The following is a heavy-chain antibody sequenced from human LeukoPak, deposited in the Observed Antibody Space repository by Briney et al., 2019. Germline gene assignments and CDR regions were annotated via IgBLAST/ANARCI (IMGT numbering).Heavy chain of an antibody. Sequence: SLRLSCAASGFTFSSYDMHWVRQAPGKGLEWVAVISYDGSNKYYADSVKGRFAISRDNSKNTVYLQMNSLRVEDTAVYYCARANTPFADYWGQGTLVTVSS. J-gene: IGHJ4*02. V-gene: IGHV3-30*09. CDR2: ISYDGSNK. CDR3: ARANTPFADY. CDR1: GFTFSSYD. D-gene: IGHD2-2*02.